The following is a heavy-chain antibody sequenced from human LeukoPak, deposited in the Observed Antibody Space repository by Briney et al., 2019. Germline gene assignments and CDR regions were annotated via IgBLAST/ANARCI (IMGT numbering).Heavy chain of an antibody. CDR2: INPSDGAT. D-gene: IGHD3-3*01. Sequence: GASVKVSCKASGFTFTDCFFHWVRQAPGPGLEWMGMINPSDGATTYAQRFQGRVTMTRDMSTTTVYMDQRSLRSEDTAVYFCARGQRGGLSGNVWGLFASYYTYYYMDVWGRGTTVTVSS. CDR1: GFTFTDCF. CDR3: ARGQRGGLSGNVWGLFASYYTYYYMDV. J-gene: IGHJ6*03. V-gene: IGHV1-46*01.